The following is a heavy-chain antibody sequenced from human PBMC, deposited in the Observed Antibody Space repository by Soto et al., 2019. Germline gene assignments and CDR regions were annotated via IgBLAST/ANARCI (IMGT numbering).Heavy chain of an antibody. J-gene: IGHJ5*02. CDR2: IWYDGSNK. V-gene: IGHV3-33*01. CDR1: GFTFSSYG. Sequence: QVQLVESGGGVVQPGRSLRLSCAASGFTFSSYGMHWVRQAPGKGLEWVAVIWYDGSNKYYADSVKGRFTISRDNSKNTRYLQMNSLRAEDTAVYYCARGPIAAAGTGNWFDPWGQGTLVTVSS. CDR3: ARGPIAAAGTGNWFDP. D-gene: IGHD6-13*01.